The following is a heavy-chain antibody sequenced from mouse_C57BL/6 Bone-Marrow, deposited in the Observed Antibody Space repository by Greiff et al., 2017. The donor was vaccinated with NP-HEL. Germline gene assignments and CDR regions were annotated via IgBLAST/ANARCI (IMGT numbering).Heavy chain of an antibody. D-gene: IGHD1-1*01. V-gene: IGHV5-4*03. J-gene: IGHJ4*01. CDR3: ARPLHYYGSSPYAMDY. Sequence: DVMLVESGGGLVKPGGSLKLSCAASGFTFSSYAMSWVRQTPEKRLEWVATISDGGSYTYYPDNVKGRFTISRDNAKNNLYLQMSHLKSEDTAMYYCARPLHYYGSSPYAMDYWGQGTSVTVSS. CDR2: ISDGGSYT. CDR1: GFTFSSYA.